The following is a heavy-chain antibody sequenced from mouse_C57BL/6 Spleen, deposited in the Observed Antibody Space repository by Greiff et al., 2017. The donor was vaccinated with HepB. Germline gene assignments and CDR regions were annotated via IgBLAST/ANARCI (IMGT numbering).Heavy chain of an antibody. Sequence: QVQLQQPGAELVRPGSSVKLSCKASGYTFTSYWMDWVKQRPGQGLEWIGNIYPSDSETHYNQKFKDKATLTVDKSSSTAYMQLSSLTSEDSAVYYCAREDSSWFAYWGQGTLVTVSA. J-gene: IGHJ3*01. CDR3: AREDSSWFAY. D-gene: IGHD1-1*01. CDR1: GYTFTSYW. V-gene: IGHV1-61*01. CDR2: IYPSDSET.